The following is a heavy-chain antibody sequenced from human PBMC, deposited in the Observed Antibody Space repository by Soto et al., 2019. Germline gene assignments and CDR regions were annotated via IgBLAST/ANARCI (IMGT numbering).Heavy chain of an antibody. V-gene: IGHV3-30*18. Sequence: GGSLRLSCTASGFTFSSYGMHWVRQAPGKGLEWVAVISYDGSNKYYADSVKGRFTISRDNSKNTLYLQMNSLRAEDTAVYYCAKEPIPVYYYYGMDVWGQGTTVTVSS. CDR3: AKEPIPVYYYYGMDV. CDR1: GFTFSSYG. CDR2: ISYDGSNK. J-gene: IGHJ6*02.